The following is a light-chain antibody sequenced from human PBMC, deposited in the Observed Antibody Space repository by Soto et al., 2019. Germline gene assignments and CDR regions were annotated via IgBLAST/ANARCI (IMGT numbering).Light chain of an antibody. CDR2: GVS. V-gene: IGKV3-15*01. CDR1: QSVSSSY. J-gene: IGKJ3*01. CDR3: QQYNDWPFT. Sequence: EIVLAQSPGTLSLSPGERATLSYRASQSVSSSYLAWYQQKPGQAPRLLIYGVSTRATGIPARFSGSESGTEFTLTISSLQSEDFAVYYCQQYNDWPFTFGPGTKVDNK.